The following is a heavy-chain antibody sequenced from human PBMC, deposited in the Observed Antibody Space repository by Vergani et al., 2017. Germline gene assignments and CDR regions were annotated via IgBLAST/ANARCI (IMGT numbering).Heavy chain of an antibody. CDR2: IYTSGST. D-gene: IGHD2-2*02. J-gene: IGHJ1*01. CDR1: GGSISSGSYY. CDR3: ARDRVSPGYCSSTSCYTGAEYFQH. Sequence: QVQLQESGPGLVKPSQTLSLTCTVSGGSISSGSYYWSWIRQPAGKGLEWIGRIYTSGSTNYNPSPKSRVTMSVDTSKNQFSLKLSSVTAADTAVYYCARDRVSPGYCSSTSCYTGAEYFQHWGQGTLVTVSS. V-gene: IGHV4-61*02.